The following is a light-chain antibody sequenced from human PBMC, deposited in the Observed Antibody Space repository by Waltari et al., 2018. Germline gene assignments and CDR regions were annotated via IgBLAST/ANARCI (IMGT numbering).Light chain of an antibody. V-gene: IGKV3-20*01. Sequence: EIAVTQSPATLSLSPGDRGTLSCRASQSVSKYIAWYQQKPGQAPRLLIYGVSNRATGIPDRFSGSGSGTDFTLTIDRLEPEDFAVYYCQQYGASPLTFGGGTKVEIK. CDR2: GVS. J-gene: IGKJ4*01. CDR3: QQYGASPLT. CDR1: QSVSKY.